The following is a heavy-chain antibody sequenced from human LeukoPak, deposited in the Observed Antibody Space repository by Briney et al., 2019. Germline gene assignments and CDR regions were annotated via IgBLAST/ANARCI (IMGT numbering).Heavy chain of an antibody. CDR3: ATEATSNDAFDI. V-gene: IGHV1-24*01. J-gene: IGHJ3*02. CDR1: GYTLTELS. CDR2: FDPEDGET. D-gene: IGHD5-12*01. Sequence: ASVKVSCKVSGYTLTELSMHWVRQAPGKGLEWMGGFDPEDGETIYAQKFQGRVTMTEDTSTDTAYMELSSLRSEDTAVCYCATEATSNDAFDIWGQGTMVTVSS.